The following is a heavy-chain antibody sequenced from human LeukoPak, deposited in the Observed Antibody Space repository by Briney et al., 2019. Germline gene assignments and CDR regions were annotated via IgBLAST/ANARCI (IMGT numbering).Heavy chain of an antibody. CDR2: ISSNGDSI. V-gene: IGHV3-64*01. J-gene: IGHJ4*02. D-gene: IGHD1-7*01. CDR3: VQGNWNYPLDY. CDR1: GFTFSNYA. Sequence: GGSLRLSCAASGFTFSNYAMQWVRQAPGKGLEYVSAISSNGDSIFYASSVKGRFTISRDNSKNTLYLQMGSLRPEDMAVYYCVQGNWNYPLDYWGQGTLVTVSS.